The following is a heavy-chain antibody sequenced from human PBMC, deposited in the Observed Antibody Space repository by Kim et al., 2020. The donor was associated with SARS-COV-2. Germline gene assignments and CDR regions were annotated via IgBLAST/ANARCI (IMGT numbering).Heavy chain of an antibody. CDR1: GGSFSGYY. J-gene: IGHJ4*01. D-gene: IGHD1-7*01. V-gene: IGHV4-34*01. CDR3: ARGRYDWNYVFSSFDY. Sequence: SETLSLTCAVYGGSFSGYYWSWIRQPPGKGLEWIGEINHSGSTNYNPSLKSRVTISVDTSKNQFSLKLSSVTAADTAVYYCARGRYDWNYVFSSFDYCG. CDR2: INHSGST.